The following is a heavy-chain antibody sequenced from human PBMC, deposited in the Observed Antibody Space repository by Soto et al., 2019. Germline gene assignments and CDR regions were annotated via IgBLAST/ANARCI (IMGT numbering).Heavy chain of an antibody. J-gene: IGHJ4*02. Sequence: SLRLSCAASGFTFIDHYMSWIRQAPGNWLEWIGYSSNSGSFTRYADSVKGRFSISRDNAKNSLYLQINSLRGDDTAIYYCVRSGHNYNLVDSWRQGTSVTASS. D-gene: IGHD1-1*01. CDR2: SSNSGSFT. CDR3: VRSGHNYNLVDS. V-gene: IGHV3-11*06. CDR1: GFTFIDHY.